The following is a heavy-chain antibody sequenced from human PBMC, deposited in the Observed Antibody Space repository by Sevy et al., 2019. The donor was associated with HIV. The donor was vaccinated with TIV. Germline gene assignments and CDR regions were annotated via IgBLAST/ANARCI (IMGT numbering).Heavy chain of an antibody. Sequence: GGSLRLSCAASGFTFSSAWMSWVRLAPGKGLEWVGRFKSKTDGGTIDYAAPVKGRFTISREDSKNTLYPQMNSLKTEDTAVYYCITDPGYRGYDEEVINYYYYGMDVWGQGTTVTVSS. CDR1: GFTFSSAW. J-gene: IGHJ6*02. CDR3: ITDPGYRGYDEEVINYYYYGMDV. CDR2: FKSKTDGGTI. D-gene: IGHD5-12*01. V-gene: IGHV3-15*01.